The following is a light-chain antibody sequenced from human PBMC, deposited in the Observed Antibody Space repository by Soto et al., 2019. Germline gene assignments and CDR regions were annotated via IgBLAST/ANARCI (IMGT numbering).Light chain of an antibody. V-gene: IGLV2-14*01. J-gene: IGLJ1*01. CDR1: SSDVGGYNY. Sequence: QSVLTQPASVSGSPGQSITISCTGTSSDVGGYNYVSWYQQYPGKAPKLMIYDVTNRPSGVSNRFSGSKSGNTASLTISGLQAEDEADYYCSLYTSENTYVFGTGTKVTVL. CDR2: DVT. CDR3: SLYTSENTYV.